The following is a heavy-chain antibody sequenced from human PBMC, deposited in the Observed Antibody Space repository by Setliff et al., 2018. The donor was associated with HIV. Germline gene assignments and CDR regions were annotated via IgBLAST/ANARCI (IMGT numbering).Heavy chain of an antibody. D-gene: IGHD2-8*01. V-gene: IGHV1-46*01. J-gene: IGHJ4*02. CDR2: INPSGGST. CDR3: ARGKVLRGNILYY. Sequence: GASVKVSCKASGFTFTTYYMHWVRQAPGQGLEWMGIINPSGGSTTYAQKFQGRVTMTADTSTDTAYMELSSLRSEDTAVYYCARGKVLRGNILYYWGQGTLVTVSS. CDR1: GFTFTTYY.